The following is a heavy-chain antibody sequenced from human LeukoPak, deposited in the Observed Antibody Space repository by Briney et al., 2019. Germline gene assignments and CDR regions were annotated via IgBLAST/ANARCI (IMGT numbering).Heavy chain of an antibody. CDR2: IYYSVTT. V-gene: IGHV4-39*07. D-gene: IGHD2-2*03. CDR1: GGSISSSDYY. Sequence: SETLSLTCTVSGGSISSSDYYWGWIRQPPGKGLEWIGSIYYSVTTYYNPSLKSRVTISVDTSKNQFSLQLNSVTAADTAVYYCARALDIVVVPAAIIWFDPWGQGTLVTVSS. J-gene: IGHJ5*02. CDR3: ARALDIVVVPAAIIWFDP.